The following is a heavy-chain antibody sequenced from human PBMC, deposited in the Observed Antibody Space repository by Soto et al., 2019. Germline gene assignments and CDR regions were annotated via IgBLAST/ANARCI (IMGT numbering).Heavy chain of an antibody. V-gene: IGHV3-15*01. Sequence: PGGSLRLSCAASGFTFSNAWMSWVRQAPGKGLEWVGRIKSKTDGGTTDYAAPVKGRFTISRDDSKNTLYLQMNSLKTEDTAVYYCTTDWWWENYSNYVIFDYWGQGTLVTVSS. CDR3: TTDWWWENYSNYVIFDY. J-gene: IGHJ4*02. D-gene: IGHD4-4*01. CDR2: IKSKTDGGTT. CDR1: GFTFSNAW.